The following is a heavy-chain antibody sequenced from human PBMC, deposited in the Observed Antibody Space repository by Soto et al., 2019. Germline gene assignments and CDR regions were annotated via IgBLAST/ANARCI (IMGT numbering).Heavy chain of an antibody. CDR2: ISKNSRVK. V-gene: IGHV3-48*02. Sequence: CLRLSCAVSGFTFSNYSINWVRQAPGKGLEWLSYISKNSRVKYYADSVKGRFTISRDNAKNSVYLHMNSLRDDDTAVYYCARDPIYSTNYGMDVLGQGTPVTVS. CDR3: ARDPIYSTNYGMDV. D-gene: IGHD6-13*01. CDR1: GFTFSNYS. J-gene: IGHJ6*02.